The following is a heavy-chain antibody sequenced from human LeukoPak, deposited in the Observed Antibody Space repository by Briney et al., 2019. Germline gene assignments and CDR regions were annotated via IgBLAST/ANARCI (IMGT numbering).Heavy chain of an antibody. Sequence: PGGSLRLSCAASGFTFSSYSMNWVRQAPGKGLEWVSSISTSSSYIYYADSVKGRFTSSRDNAKKSLYLQMNSLRAEDTAVYYCAKGSSSWHYFDYWGQGTLVTVSS. D-gene: IGHD6-13*01. J-gene: IGHJ4*02. CDR2: ISTSSSYI. CDR1: GFTFSSYS. CDR3: AKGSSSWHYFDY. V-gene: IGHV3-21*01.